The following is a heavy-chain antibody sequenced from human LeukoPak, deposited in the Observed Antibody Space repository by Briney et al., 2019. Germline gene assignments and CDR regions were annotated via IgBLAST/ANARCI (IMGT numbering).Heavy chain of an antibody. CDR2: IHYSGST. Sequence: SETLSLTCTVSGGSISSSSYYWGWVRQPRGKGLEWIGSIHYSGSTYYNPSLKSRVTISVDTSKNQSSLKLSSVTAADTAVYYCARDFGEGYCSGGSCYGDWFDPWGQGTLVTVSS. CDR3: ARDFGEGYCSGGSCYGDWFDP. V-gene: IGHV4-39*07. CDR1: GGSISSSSYY. J-gene: IGHJ5*02. D-gene: IGHD2-15*01.